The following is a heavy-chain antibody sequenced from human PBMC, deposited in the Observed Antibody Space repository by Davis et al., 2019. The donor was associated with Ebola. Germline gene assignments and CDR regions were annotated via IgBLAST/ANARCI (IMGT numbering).Heavy chain of an antibody. Sequence: ASVKVSCKASGYSFTSYGISWVRQAPGQGLEWMGIINPSGGSTSYAQKFQGRVTMTRDTSTSTVYMELSSLRSEDTAVYYCARGGGVPAASIDYWGQGTLVTVSS. CDR3: ARGGGVPAASIDY. D-gene: IGHD2-2*01. CDR1: GYSFTSYG. V-gene: IGHV1-46*01. CDR2: INPSGGST. J-gene: IGHJ4*02.